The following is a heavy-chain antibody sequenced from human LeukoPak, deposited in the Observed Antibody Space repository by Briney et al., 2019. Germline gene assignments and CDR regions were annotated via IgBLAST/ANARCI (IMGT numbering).Heavy chain of an antibody. CDR3: ARVGTPTWSGYYLPSVAFDI. CDR1: GFTFSSYS. Sequence: GGSLRLSCAASGFTFSSYSMNWVRQAPGKGLEWVSSISSSSSYIYYADSVKGRFTTSRDNAKNSLYLQMNSLRAEDTAVYYCARVGTPTWSGYYLPSVAFDIWGQGTMVTVSS. V-gene: IGHV3-21*01. J-gene: IGHJ3*02. D-gene: IGHD3-3*01. CDR2: ISSSSSYI.